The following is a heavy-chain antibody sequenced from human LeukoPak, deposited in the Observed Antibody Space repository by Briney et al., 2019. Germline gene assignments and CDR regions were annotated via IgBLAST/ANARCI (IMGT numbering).Heavy chain of an antibody. CDR1: GGSISSYY. J-gene: IGHJ6*03. V-gene: IGHV4-59*01. D-gene: IGHD6-13*01. CDR3: ARLVRSSPDYFYYYMDV. Sequence: PSETLSLTCAVSGGSISSYYWSWIRRPPGKGLEWIGYIYSSGSTRYNPSLKSRVTISVDTSKNQFSLKLSSVTAADTAVYYCARLVRSSPDYFYYYMDVWGKGTTVTVSS. CDR2: IYSSGST.